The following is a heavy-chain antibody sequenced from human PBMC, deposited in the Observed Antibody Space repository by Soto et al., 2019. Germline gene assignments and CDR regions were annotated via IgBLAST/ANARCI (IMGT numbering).Heavy chain of an antibody. CDR3: ARAWKIEKFGVISMSKGLDV. CDR1: GFIFSDYY. CDR2: SSNRDRST. J-gene: IGHJ6*02. V-gene: IGHV3-11*01. D-gene: IGHD3-3*01. Sequence: QVQLVESGGGLVKPGGSLRLSCAASGFIFSDYYMTWIRQAPGKGLEWLSCSSNRDRSTYYADSVKDLFVVSKSNAKNLVYLQMNRLRAEDTAVYFCARAWKIEKFGVISMSKGLDVWGQGTTVTVSS.